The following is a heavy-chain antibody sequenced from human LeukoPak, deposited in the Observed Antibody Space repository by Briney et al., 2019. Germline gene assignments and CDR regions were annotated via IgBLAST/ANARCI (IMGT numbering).Heavy chain of an antibody. J-gene: IGHJ3*02. CDR2: IDPSDAYT. Sequence: GESLRISCKGSGYSFTSYWISWVRQMPGKGLEWMGRIDPSDAYTNSSPSFQGHVTISADKSISTAYLQWSSLKASDTAMYYCARHLRIAAAGPGAFDIWGQGTMVTVSS. V-gene: IGHV5-10-1*01. CDR3: ARHLRIAAAGPGAFDI. D-gene: IGHD6-13*01. CDR1: GYSFTSYW.